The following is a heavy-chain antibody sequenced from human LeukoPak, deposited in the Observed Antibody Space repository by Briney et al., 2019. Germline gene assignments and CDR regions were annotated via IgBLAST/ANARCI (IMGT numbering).Heavy chain of an antibody. CDR2: IYYSGST. J-gene: IGHJ6*03. CDR1: GGSISSYY. Sequence: SETLSLTCTVSGGSISSYYWSWIRQPPGKGLEGIGYIYYSGSTNYNPSLTSRVTISVDTSKNQFSLKLSSVTAADTAVYYCARGIYRSSRLVYYYMDVWGKGTTVTVSS. V-gene: IGHV4-59*01. CDR3: ARGIYRSSRLVYYYMDV. D-gene: IGHD6-6*01.